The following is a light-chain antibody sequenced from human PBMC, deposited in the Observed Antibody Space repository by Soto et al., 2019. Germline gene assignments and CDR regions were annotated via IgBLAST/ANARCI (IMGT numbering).Light chain of an antibody. Sequence: EIVLTQSPGTLSLSPGERATLSCRASQSVDTYLAWYQKKPGQAPRLLIYDASNRATGIPARFSGSGSGTDFTLTISSLEPEEFAVYHCQQSINRPLTIGGGTKVEI. J-gene: IGKJ4*01. CDR3: QQSINRPLT. CDR1: QSVDTY. V-gene: IGKV3-11*01. CDR2: DAS.